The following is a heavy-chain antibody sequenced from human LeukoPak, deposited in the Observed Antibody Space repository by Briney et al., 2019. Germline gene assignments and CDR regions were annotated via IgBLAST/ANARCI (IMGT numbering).Heavy chain of an antibody. D-gene: IGHD3-9*01. CDR1: GFTFSGYA. Sequence: PGGSLRLSCAASGFTFSGYAMTWVRQAPGERLEWVSTISGSGESTYYADSLKGRFTISRDNSKNTVYLHMNSLRAEDTAVYYCAKVNGPILTGKLDCWGQGTLVTVSS. CDR3: AKVNGPILTGKLDC. CDR2: ISGSGEST. V-gene: IGHV3-23*01. J-gene: IGHJ4*02.